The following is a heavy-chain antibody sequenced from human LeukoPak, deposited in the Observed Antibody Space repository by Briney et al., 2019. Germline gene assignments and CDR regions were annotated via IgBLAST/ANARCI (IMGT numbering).Heavy chain of an antibody. J-gene: IGHJ4*02. CDR1: GFTFSSYS. CDR3: ASWTLTELDY. Sequence: GGSLRLSCAASGFTFSSYSMHWVRQAPGKGLEQVAGISSNGGSTYYANSMKGRFTISSDNSKNTLFLQMGSLRAEDMAVYYCASWTLTELDYWGQGTLVTVSS. V-gene: IGHV3-64*01. CDR2: ISSNGGST. D-gene: IGHD4-11*01.